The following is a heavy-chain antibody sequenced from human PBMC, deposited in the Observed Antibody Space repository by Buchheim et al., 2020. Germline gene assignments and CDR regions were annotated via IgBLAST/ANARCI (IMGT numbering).Heavy chain of an antibody. Sequence: EVQLVESGGGVVRPGGSLRLSCAASGFTFDDYCMSWVRQAPGKGLEWVSCLNCNGGGLWYADYVKGRFTISRDNAKKSLYLQMNSLRAEDTALYYCAKATVTTSRYYYLGVWGKGTT. V-gene: IGHV3-20*04. CDR1: GFTFDDYC. J-gene: IGHJ6*03. CDR2: LNCNGGGL. D-gene: IGHD4-11*01. CDR3: AKATVTTSRYYYLGV.